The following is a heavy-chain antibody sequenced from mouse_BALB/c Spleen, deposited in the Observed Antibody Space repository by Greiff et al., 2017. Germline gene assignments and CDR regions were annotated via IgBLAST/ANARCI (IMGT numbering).Heavy chain of an antibody. J-gene: IGHJ3*01. V-gene: IGHV6-6*02. Sequence: EVKVEESGGGLVQPGGSMKLSCVASGFTFSNYWMNWVRQSPEKGLEWVAEIRLKSNNYATHYAESVKGRFTISRDDSKSSVYLQMNNLRAEDTGIYYCSVGRLFAYWGQGTLVTVSA. CDR3: SVGRLFAY. CDR2: IRLKSNNYAT. CDR1: GFTFSNYW. D-gene: IGHD4-1*01.